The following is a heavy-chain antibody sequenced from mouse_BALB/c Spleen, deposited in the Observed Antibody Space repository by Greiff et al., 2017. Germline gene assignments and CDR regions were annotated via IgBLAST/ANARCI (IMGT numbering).Heavy chain of an antibody. Sequence: VQLQESGAELMKPGASVKISCKATGYTFSSYWIAWVKQRPGHGLEWIGEILPGSGSTNYNEKFTGKATFTEDTSSNTAYMQLSSLTSEDSAVYYCARGSTATGGYAMDYWGQGTSVTVSS. D-gene: IGHD1-2*01. V-gene: IGHV1-9*01. CDR1: GYTFSSYW. J-gene: IGHJ4*01. CDR3: ARGSTATGGYAMDY. CDR2: ILPGSGST.